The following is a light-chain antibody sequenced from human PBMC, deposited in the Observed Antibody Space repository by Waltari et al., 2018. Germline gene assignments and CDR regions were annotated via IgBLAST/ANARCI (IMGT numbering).Light chain of an antibody. CDR1: QSLVYSDGNTY. J-gene: IGKJ1*01. CDR3: KQATHWPRT. CDR2: KVS. V-gene: IGKV2-30*01. Sequence: DVVMTQSPLSLPVTLGQPASISCRSSQSLVYSDGNTYLNWFQHRPGQSPRRLIHKVSYRDSGVPDRFSGSGSGTDFTLILSRVEAEDVGIYYCKQATHWPRTFGQGTKVEIK.